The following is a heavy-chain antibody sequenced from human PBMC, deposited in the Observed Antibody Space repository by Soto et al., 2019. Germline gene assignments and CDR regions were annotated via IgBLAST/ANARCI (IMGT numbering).Heavy chain of an antibody. V-gene: IGHV3-33*01. D-gene: IGHD3-3*01. J-gene: IGHJ6*02. CDR2: IWYFGIHK. CDR1: GYRVRSYE. CDR3: ARVGGIGIHSWSSRYYALLV. Sequence: HXGSRRLACAACGYRVRSYEMHWDRQAPGKGMVFVAFIWYFGIHKYYADSVKGLFTISRYDSKNTVYLQMYSLKFEDTAVYHCARVGGIGIHSWSSRYYALLVRGPGTTVTV.